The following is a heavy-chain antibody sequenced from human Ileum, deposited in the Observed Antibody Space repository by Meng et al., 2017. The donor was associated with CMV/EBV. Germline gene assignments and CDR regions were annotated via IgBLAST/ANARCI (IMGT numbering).Heavy chain of an antibody. D-gene: IGHD4-17*01. Sequence: SCRASGYNFTEYYIHWVREAPGRGLEWMGWINPNSGGTNYAQKFRGRVTMTRDTSITTAYMELSGLKSNDTAVYYCAKGYGPNSDYWGQGTLVTVSS. CDR3: AKGYGPNSDY. V-gene: IGHV1-2*02. J-gene: IGHJ4*02. CDR1: GYNFTEYY. CDR2: INPNSGGT.